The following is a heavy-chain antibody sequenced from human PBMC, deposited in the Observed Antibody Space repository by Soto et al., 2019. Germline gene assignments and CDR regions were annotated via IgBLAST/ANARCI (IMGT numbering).Heavy chain of an antibody. V-gene: IGHV3-23*01. CDR3: AKGGDYDYIWGSCRLKRYYFDY. Sequence: GGSLRLSCAASGFTFSSYAMSWVRQAPGKGLEWVSAISGSGGSTYYADSVKGRFTISRDNSKNTLYLQMNSLRAEDTAVYYCAKGGDYDYIWGSCRLKRYYFDYWGQGTLVTVSS. J-gene: IGHJ4*02. D-gene: IGHD3-16*02. CDR1: GFTFSSYA. CDR2: ISGSGGST.